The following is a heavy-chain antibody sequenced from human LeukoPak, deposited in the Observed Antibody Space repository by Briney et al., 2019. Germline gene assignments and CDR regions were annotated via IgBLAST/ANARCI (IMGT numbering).Heavy chain of an antibody. V-gene: IGHV7-4-1*02. CDR2: INTNTGNP. Sequence: GASVKVSCKASGYTLTNYALNWVRQAPGQGLEWMGWINTNTGNPTYAQGFTGRFVFSLDTSVNTAYLQISSLKAEDTAIYYCARVQGYSTTSCYPHYWGQGTLVTVSS. CDR1: GYTLTNYA. J-gene: IGHJ4*02. D-gene: IGHD2-2*01. CDR3: ARVQGYSTTSCYPHY.